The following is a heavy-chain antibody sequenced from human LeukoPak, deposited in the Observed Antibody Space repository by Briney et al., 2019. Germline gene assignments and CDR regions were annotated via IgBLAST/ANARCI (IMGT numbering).Heavy chain of an antibody. Sequence: GGSLRLSCAASGFTFSTYSMNWVRQAPGKGLEWVSSISWSSGYISYADSVKGRFTISRDNAKSSLYLQMNSLRAEDTAVYYCARDLYGDYEFDYWGQGTQVTVSS. CDR1: GFTFSTYS. D-gene: IGHD4-17*01. J-gene: IGHJ4*02. V-gene: IGHV3-21*01. CDR2: ISWSSGYI. CDR3: ARDLYGDYEFDY.